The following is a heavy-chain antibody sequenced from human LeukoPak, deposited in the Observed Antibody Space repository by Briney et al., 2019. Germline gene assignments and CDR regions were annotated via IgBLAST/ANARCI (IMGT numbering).Heavy chain of an antibody. CDR1: GFTFSSYW. V-gene: IGHV3-7*01. CDR2: IKQDGSEK. CDR3: AREGGCGGDCYLGAFDI. Sequence: GGSLRLSCAASGFTFSSYWMSWVRQAPGKGLEWVANIKQDGSEKYYVDSVKGRFTISRDNAKNSLYLQMNSLRAEDTAVYYCAREGGCGGDCYLGAFDIWGQGTMVTVSS. D-gene: IGHD2-21*02. J-gene: IGHJ3*02.